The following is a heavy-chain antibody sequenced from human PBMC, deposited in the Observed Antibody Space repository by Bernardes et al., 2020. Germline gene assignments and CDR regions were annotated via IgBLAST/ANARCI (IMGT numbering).Heavy chain of an antibody. Sequence: GGSLRLSCAASGFTFSSYAMSWVRQAPGKGLEWVSAISGSGVSTYYADSVKGRFTISRDNSKNTLYLQMNSLRAEDTAVYYCAKVLRIVVVPAASLDYWGQGTLVIVTP. CDR2: ISGSGVST. J-gene: IGHJ4*02. D-gene: IGHD2-2*01. CDR3: AKVLRIVVVPAASLDY. CDR1: GFTFSSYA. V-gene: IGHV3-23*01.